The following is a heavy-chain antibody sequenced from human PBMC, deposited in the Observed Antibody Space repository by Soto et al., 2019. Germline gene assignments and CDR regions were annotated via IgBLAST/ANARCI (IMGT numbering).Heavy chain of an antibody. D-gene: IGHD5-18*01. Sequence: QVQLVQSGAEVKKPGASVKVSCKASGYTFTSYGISWVRQAPGQGLEWMGWISAYNGNTNYAQKLQGRXTXTXXTSTSTAYMELRSLRSADTAVYYCARDGVDTATGYYYGMDVWGQGTTVTVSS. CDR3: ARDGVDTATGYYYGMDV. J-gene: IGHJ6*02. CDR1: GYTFTSYG. V-gene: IGHV1-18*01. CDR2: ISAYNGNT.